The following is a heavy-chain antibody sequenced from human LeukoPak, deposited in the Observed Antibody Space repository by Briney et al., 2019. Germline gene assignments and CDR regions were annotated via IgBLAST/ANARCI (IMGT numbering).Heavy chain of an antibody. J-gene: IGHJ4*02. CDR3: ARDHHGCSGGSCYSGDFDY. D-gene: IGHD2-15*01. V-gene: IGHV4-4*07. Sequence: PSETLSLTCTVSGGSISSYYWSWIRQPAGKGLEWIGRIYTSGSTNYNPSLKSRVTMSVDTSKNQFSLKLSSVTAADTAVYYCARDHHGCSGGSCYSGDFDYWGQGTLVTVSS. CDR1: GGSISSYY. CDR2: IYTSGST.